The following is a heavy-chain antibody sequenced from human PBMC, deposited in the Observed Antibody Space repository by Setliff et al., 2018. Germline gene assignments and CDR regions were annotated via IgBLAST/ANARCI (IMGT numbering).Heavy chain of an antibody. CDR2: INPHNGRT. Sequence: ASVKVSCKASGYTFTDSIISWVRQAPGQGLEWMGWINPHNGRTYYAPKVQGRTTLTTDTSTSTAYMELRSLRSDDTAVYYCLRDRPYSNSPEDAFDVWGQGTTVTVSS. J-gene: IGHJ3*01. V-gene: IGHV1-18*04. D-gene: IGHD6-6*01. CDR1: GYTFTDSI. CDR3: LRDRPYSNSPEDAFDV.